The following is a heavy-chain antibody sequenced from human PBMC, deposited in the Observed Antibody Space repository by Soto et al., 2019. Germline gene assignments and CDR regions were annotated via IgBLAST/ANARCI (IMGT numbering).Heavy chain of an antibody. CDR3: AREDDGGDRDYYGLDV. D-gene: IGHD2-21*02. Sequence: WTWIRQSPGKDLEWIGYVFHSGSVLYNPSLKSRLNISVDTSKNQFSLRLSSVTAADTAVYFCAREDDGGDRDYYGLDVWGQGTTVTVSS. J-gene: IGHJ6*02. CDR2: VFHSGSV. V-gene: IGHV4-30-4*08.